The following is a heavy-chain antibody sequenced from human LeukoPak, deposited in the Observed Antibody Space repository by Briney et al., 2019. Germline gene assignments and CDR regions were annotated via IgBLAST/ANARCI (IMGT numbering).Heavy chain of an antibody. D-gene: IGHD5-24*01. CDR3: ARTTGDGSADY. CDR1: GGSISSSSYY. Sequence: SETLSLTCTVSGGSISSSSYYWGWIRQPPGKGLEWIGSIHYSGSTYYNPSLKSRVTMSVDTSNNQFSLRLSSVTAADTAVYYCARTTGDGSADYWGQGTLVTVSS. CDR2: IHYSGST. J-gene: IGHJ4*02. V-gene: IGHV4-39*07.